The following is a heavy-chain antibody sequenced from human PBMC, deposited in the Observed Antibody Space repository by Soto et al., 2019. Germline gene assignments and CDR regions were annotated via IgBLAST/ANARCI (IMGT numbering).Heavy chain of an antibody. CDR1: GFTFSSYG. V-gene: IGHV3-30*18. CDR2: ISYDGSNK. Sequence: QVQLVESGGGVVQPGRSLRLSCAASGFTFSSYGMHWVRQAPGKGLEWVAVISYDGSNKYYADSVKGRFTISRDNSKNRLYLQMNSLRAEDTAVYYCAKDQGGQEDTAREGQWGQGTLVTVSS. CDR3: AKDQGGQEDTAREGQ. J-gene: IGHJ4*02. D-gene: IGHD5-18*01.